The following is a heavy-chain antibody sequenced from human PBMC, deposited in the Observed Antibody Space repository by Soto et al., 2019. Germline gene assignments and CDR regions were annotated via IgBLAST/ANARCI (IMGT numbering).Heavy chain of an antibody. CDR1: GFTFSSYG. J-gene: IGHJ4*02. CDR2: IWYDGSNK. V-gene: IGHV3-33*01. CDR3: ARSRTLGSSGWYGSCFDY. Sequence: PXGSLRLSCSAAGFTFSSYGMHWVRQAPGKGLEWVAVIWYDGSNKYYADSVKGRFTISRDNSKNTLYLQMNSLRAEDTAVYYCARSRTLGSSGWYGSCFDYWGQGNLVTVSS. D-gene: IGHD6-19*01.